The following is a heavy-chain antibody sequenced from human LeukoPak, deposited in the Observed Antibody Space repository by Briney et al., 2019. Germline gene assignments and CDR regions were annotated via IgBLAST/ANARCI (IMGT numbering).Heavy chain of an antibody. D-gene: IGHD6-19*01. CDR3: AKGSGSGWYGWFAP. Sequence: PGGSLRLSCAASGFTFSNYAMYWVRQPPGKGLEWVSTIDASGGATYYPDSVKGRFTISRDNSKNTFYLQMNSLRAEDTAVYFCAKGSGSGWYGWFAPWGQGTLVTVSS. CDR1: GFTFSNYA. V-gene: IGHV3-23*01. J-gene: IGHJ5*02. CDR2: IDASGGAT.